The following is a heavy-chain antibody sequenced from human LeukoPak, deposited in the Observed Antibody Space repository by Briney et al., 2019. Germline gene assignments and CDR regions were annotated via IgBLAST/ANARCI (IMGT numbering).Heavy chain of an antibody. CDR2: INPNSGGT. CDR3: ARIRGRSITMVRGVTLDY. CDR1: GYTFTGYY. J-gene: IGHJ4*02. V-gene: IGHV1-2*02. D-gene: IGHD3-10*01. Sequence: ASVKVSCKASGYTFTGYYMHWVRQAPGQGLEWMGWINPNSGGTNYAQKFQGRVTMTRDTSISTAYMELSRLRSDDTAVYYCARIRGRSITMVRGVTLDYWGQRTLVTVSS.